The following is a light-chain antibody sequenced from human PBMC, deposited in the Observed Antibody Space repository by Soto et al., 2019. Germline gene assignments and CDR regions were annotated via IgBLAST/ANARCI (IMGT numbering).Light chain of an antibody. CDR2: ANN. CDR3: AAWDDRLNGYV. Sequence: QSVLTQPPSASGTPGQRVTISCSGSSSNIGSNTVNWYQLLPGTAPKLLIHANNQRPSGVPDRFSGSKSGTSASLAISWLQSEEADYYCAAWDDRLNGYVFGTGTKLTVL. CDR1: SSNIGSNT. V-gene: IGLV1-44*01. J-gene: IGLJ1*01.